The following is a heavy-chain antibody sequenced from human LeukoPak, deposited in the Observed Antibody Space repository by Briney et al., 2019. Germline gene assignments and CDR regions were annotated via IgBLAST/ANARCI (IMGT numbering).Heavy chain of an antibody. CDR2: IWYDGSNK. D-gene: IGHD3-3*01. CDR3: AREGRGQNYDFWSGYHYYYMDV. Sequence: GGSLRLSCAASGFTFSSYGMYWVRQAPGKGLEWVAVIWYDGSNKYYADSVKGRFTISRDNSKNTLYLQMNSLRAEDTAVYYCAREGRGQNYDFWSGYHYYYMDVWGKGTTVTVSS. V-gene: IGHV3-33*01. J-gene: IGHJ6*03. CDR1: GFTFSSYG.